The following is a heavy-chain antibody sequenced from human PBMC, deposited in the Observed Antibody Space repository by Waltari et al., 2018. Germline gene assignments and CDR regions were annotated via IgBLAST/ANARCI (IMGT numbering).Heavy chain of an antibody. CDR1: GYSISSGYY. J-gene: IGHJ4*02. CDR2: IYHSGST. D-gene: IGHD4-17*01. CDR3: ASHSPSTVTTPLRY. Sequence: QVQLQESGPGLVKPSETLSLTCAVSGYSISSGYYWGWIRQPPGKELEWIGSIYHSGSTYYTPSRKSRVTISVDTSKNQFSLKLSSVTAADTAVYYCASHSPSTVTTPLRYWGQGTLVTVSS. V-gene: IGHV4-38-2*01.